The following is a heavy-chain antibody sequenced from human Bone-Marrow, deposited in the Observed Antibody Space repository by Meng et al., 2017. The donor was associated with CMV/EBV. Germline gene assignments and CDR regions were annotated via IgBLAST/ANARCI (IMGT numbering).Heavy chain of an antibody. V-gene: IGHV1-2*02. D-gene: IGHD3-3*01. CDR2: INPETGDA. J-gene: IGHJ4*02. CDR3: ARGPGEEVEWLYL. Sequence: ASVKVSCKASGYTFIGYYMHWMRQAPGQGLEWMGWINPETGDANYAQKFQGRVTMTRDTFITTAYMEVSRLRSDDTAVYYCARGPGEEVEWLYLWGQGTLVTVSS. CDR1: GYTFIGYY.